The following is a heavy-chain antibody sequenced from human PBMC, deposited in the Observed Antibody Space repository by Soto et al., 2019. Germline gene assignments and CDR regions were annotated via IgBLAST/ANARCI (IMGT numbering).Heavy chain of an antibody. V-gene: IGHV3-48*02. J-gene: IGHJ2*01. CDR2: ISSSSSTI. Sequence: EVQLVESGGGLVQPGGSLRLSCAASGFTFSSYSMNWVRQAPGKGLEWVSYISSSSSTIYYADSVKGRFTISRDNAKNSLYLQMNSLRDEDTAVYYCARDRYGVADWYFDLWGRGTLVTVSS. CDR1: GFTFSSYS. D-gene: IGHD4-17*01. CDR3: ARDRYGVADWYFDL.